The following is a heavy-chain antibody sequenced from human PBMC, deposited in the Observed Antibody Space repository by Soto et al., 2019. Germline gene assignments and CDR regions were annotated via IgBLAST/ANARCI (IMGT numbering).Heavy chain of an antibody. CDR1: GFTVSSNY. D-gene: IGHD4-4*01. CDR3: ATDRGNDAFDI. J-gene: IGHJ3*02. V-gene: IGHV3-66*02. Sequence: GGSLRLSCAASGFTVSSNYMSWVRQAPGKGLEWVSVIYSGGSTYYADSVKGRFTISRDNSKNTLYLQMNSLRAEDTAVYYCATDRGNDAFDIWGQGTMVTVSS. CDR2: IYSGGST.